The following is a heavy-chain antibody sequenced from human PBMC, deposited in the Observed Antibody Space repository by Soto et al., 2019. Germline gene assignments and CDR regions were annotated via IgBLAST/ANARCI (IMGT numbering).Heavy chain of an antibody. Sequence: ASVKVSCKASGGTFSSYTISWVRQAPGQGLEWMGRIIPILGIANYAQKFQGRVTITADKSTSTAYMELSSLRSEDMAVYYCARSPYCSSTSCYADYYYYYGMDVWGQGTTVTVSS. D-gene: IGHD2-2*01. V-gene: IGHV1-69*02. CDR2: IIPILGIA. CDR3: ARSPYCSSTSCYADYYYYYGMDV. CDR1: GGTFSSYT. J-gene: IGHJ6*02.